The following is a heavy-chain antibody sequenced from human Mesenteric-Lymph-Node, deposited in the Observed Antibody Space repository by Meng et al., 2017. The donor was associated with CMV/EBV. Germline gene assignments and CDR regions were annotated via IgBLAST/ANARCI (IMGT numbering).Heavy chain of an antibody. D-gene: IGHD2-21*01. CDR2: IYYSGSS. CDR3: ARVPHFRRCGGDCSPHAFDI. Sequence: GSLRLSCTVSGGSISTSSHCWGWNRQPPGKGLEWIGSIYYSGSSYYNPSLKSRVTISVDTSKNQFSLKLSSVTAADTAVYYCARVPHFRRCGGDCSPHAFDIWGQGTMVTVSS. V-gene: IGHV4-39*07. CDR1: GGSISTSSHC. J-gene: IGHJ3*02.